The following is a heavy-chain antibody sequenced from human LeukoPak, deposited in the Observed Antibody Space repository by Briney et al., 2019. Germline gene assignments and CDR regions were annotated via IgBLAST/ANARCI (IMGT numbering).Heavy chain of an antibody. J-gene: IGHJ3*02. CDR3: AKRRYSSGWSTDAFDI. Sequence: GGSLRLSCAASGFTFSSYSMNWVRQAPGKGLEWVSVIYSGGSTYYADSVKGRFTISRDNSKNMLYLQMNSLRAEDTAIYYCAKRRYSSGWSTDAFDIWGQGTMVTVSS. CDR1: GFTFSSYS. CDR2: IYSGGST. V-gene: IGHV3-23*03. D-gene: IGHD6-19*01.